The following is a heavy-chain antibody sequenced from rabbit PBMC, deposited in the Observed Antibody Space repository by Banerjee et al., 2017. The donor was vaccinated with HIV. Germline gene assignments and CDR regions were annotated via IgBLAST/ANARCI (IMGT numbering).Heavy chain of an antibody. V-gene: IGHV1S40*01. CDR1: GFSFSSSYY. Sequence: QSLEESGGDLVKPGASLTLTCTASGFSFSSSYYMCWVRQAPGKGLEWIACIYAGSSGSTYYASWAKGRFTISKTSSTTVTLQMTSLTAADTATYFCARDRAYNYDAWSYPPGYYFNLWGPGTLVTVS. J-gene: IGHJ4*01. CDR2: IYAGSSGST. D-gene: IGHD6-1*01. CDR3: ARDRAYNYDAWSYPPGYYFNL.